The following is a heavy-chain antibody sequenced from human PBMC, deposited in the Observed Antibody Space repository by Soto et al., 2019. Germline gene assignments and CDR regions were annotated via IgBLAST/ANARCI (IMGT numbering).Heavy chain of an antibody. J-gene: IGHJ3*02. CDR2: IIPIFGTA. CDR1: GGTFSSYA. Sequence: QVQLVQSGAEVKKPGSSVKVSCKASGGTFSSYAISWVRQAPGQGLEWMGGIIPIFGTANYAQKFQGRVTITADEATSTAYMELRSLRSEYTAVDYCAREGDCSGGSFYSGGALDSWGQWTMVSVSS. V-gene: IGHV1-69*01. D-gene: IGHD2-15*01. CDR3: AREGDCSGGSFYSGGALDS.